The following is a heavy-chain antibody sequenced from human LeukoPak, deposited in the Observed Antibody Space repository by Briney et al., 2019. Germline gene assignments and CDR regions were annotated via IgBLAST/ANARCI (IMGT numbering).Heavy chain of an antibody. J-gene: IGHJ3*02. Sequence: GGSLRLSCAASGFTFSKYAMHWVRQTPGKGLEWVAAIWNDGSDENYADSVKGRFTISSDNSKSTLYLQMNSLRAEDTAVYYCTFEIGRSQGAFDIWGQGTMITFSS. V-gene: IGHV3-33*01. D-gene: IGHD1-26*01. CDR2: IWNDGSDE. CDR1: GFTFSKYA. CDR3: TFEIGRSQGAFDI.